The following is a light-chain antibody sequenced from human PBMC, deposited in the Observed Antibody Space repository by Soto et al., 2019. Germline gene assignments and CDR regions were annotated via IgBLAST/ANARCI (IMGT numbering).Light chain of an antibody. CDR1: QGIANF. V-gene: IGKV1-9*01. CDR3: QQLNSFPIP. CDR2: GAS. Sequence: IQLTQSPSSLSASVGDRVTISCRASQGIANFLAWYQQKPGKAPKLLIYGASTLQSGVPSRFSGSGSGTDFTLTISILQAEDFATYYCQQLNSFPIPFGPGTKVDIK. J-gene: IGKJ3*01.